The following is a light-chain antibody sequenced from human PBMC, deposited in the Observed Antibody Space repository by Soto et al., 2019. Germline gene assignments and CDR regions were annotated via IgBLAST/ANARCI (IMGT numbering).Light chain of an antibody. CDR3: CSYTSSSRYF. Sequence: QSVLTKPDSVSGSPGQSIPISCTGTSSDLGGYNYVSGYQQHLGKAPKLMTYAVINRPSGGYNHFSGSKSGNTASLTISGLQAEYHADCYCCSYTSSSRYFFGTGTKLTVL. J-gene: IGLJ1*01. CDR2: AVI. V-gene: IGLV2-14*01. CDR1: SSDLGGYNY.